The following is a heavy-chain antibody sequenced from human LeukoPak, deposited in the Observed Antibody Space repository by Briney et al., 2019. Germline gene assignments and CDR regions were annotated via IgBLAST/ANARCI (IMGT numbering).Heavy chain of an antibody. D-gene: IGHD3-22*01. J-gene: IGHJ3*02. CDR3: ARQAYGSHFDAFDI. V-gene: IGHV5-51*01. Sequence: GESLKISCKGSGDTFTNHWIGWVRQMPGEGLEWMGIIYPGDSDTKYSPSFQGHVSMSVDKSITTAYLQWSSLKASDTAIYYCARQAYGSHFDAFDIWGQGTMVTISS. CDR2: IYPGDSDT. CDR1: GDTFTNHW.